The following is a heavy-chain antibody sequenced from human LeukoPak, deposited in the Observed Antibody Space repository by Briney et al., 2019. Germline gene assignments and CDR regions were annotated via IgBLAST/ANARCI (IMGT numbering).Heavy chain of an antibody. J-gene: IGHJ4*02. D-gene: IGHD2-15*01. V-gene: IGHV4-4*07. Sequence: PSETLSLTCTVSGGSISSYYWSWIRQPAGKGLEWIGRIYTSGSTNYNPSLKSRVTISVDTSKNQFSLKLSSVTAADTAVYYCARGSLVVVVAATPNFFDYWGQGTLVTVSS. CDR1: GGSISSYY. CDR3: ARGSLVVVVAATPNFFDY. CDR2: IYTSGST.